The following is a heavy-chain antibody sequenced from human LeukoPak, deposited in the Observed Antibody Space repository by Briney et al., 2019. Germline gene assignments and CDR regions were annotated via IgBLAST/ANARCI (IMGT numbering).Heavy chain of an antibody. CDR2: IHYSGST. CDR3: ARRYRRGWFDP. V-gene: IGHV4-39*01. Sequence: PSETLSLTCTVSGGSISGSSYYWGWIRQPPGKGLEWIGSIHYSGSTYYNPSLKSRVTISVDTSKNQFSLKLSSVTAADTAVYYCARRYRRGWFDPWGQGTLVTVSS. CDR1: GGSISGSSYY. D-gene: IGHD3-16*02. J-gene: IGHJ5*02.